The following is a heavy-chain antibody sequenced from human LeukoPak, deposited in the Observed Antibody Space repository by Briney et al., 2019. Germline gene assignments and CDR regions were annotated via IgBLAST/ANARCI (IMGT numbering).Heavy chain of an antibody. D-gene: IGHD2-2*01. CDR3: ARSRNLYCSSTSCLAAFDI. J-gene: IGHJ3*02. V-gene: IGHV1-8*01. Sequence: ASVKVSCKASGYTFTSYDINWVRQATGQGLEWMGWMNPNSGNTGYAQKFQGRVTMTRNTSISTAYMELSSLRSEDTAVYYCARSRNLYCSSTSCLAAFDIWGQGTMVTVSS. CDR2: MNPNSGNT. CDR1: GYTFTSYD.